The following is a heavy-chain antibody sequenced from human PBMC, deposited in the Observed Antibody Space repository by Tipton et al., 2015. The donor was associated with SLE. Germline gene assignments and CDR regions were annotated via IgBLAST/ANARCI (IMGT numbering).Heavy chain of an antibody. CDR2: FYYRGRT. Sequence: LRLSCTVSGGSISSSAYYWGWIRQPPGKGLEWIGTFYYRGRTFYNPSLKSRVTISEDTSKNHFSLTLSSVTAADTAVYYCARTGGRDAFDFWGQGTMVTVSS. CDR3: ARTGGRDAFDF. J-gene: IGHJ3*01. CDR1: GGSISSSAYY. D-gene: IGHD2-15*01. V-gene: IGHV4-39*07.